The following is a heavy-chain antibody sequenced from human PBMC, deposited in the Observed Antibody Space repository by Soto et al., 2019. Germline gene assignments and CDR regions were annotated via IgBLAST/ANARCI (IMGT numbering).Heavy chain of an antibody. CDR2: IGVAGDT. J-gene: IGHJ2*01. Sequence: EVQLVESGGGLVQPGGSLRLSCAASGFTFTNYDMHWVRQAAGEGLEWVSAIGVAGDTYYQDSVTGRFTISRDIAENSLYLQMTSLRAGDSAVYYCARSARWLQSRYFDLWGRGTLVTVSS. D-gene: IGHD5-12*01. V-gene: IGHV3-13*01. CDR3: ARSARWLQSRYFDL. CDR1: GFTFTNYD.